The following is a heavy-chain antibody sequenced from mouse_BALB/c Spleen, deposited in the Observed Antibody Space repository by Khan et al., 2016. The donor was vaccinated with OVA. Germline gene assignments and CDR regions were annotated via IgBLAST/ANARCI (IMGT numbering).Heavy chain of an antibody. Sequence: DLVKPGASVKLSCKASGYTFTSYWINWIKQRPGQGLEWIGHIGSGSGSSYYNEMFKGKATTTVEVSSRTAYMQISGLSSEDSAVYFCERSDYYCNGLYAIDYWGQGASVTVSS. V-gene: IGHV1S41*01. D-gene: IGHD1-1*01. CDR3: ERSDYYCNGLYAIDY. J-gene: IGHJ4*01. CDR1: GYTFTSYW. CDR2: IGSGSGSS.